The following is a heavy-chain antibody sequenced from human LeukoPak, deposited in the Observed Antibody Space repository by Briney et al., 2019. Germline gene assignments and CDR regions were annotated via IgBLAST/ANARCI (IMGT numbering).Heavy chain of an antibody. J-gene: IGHJ4*02. CDR2: ISAYNGNT. V-gene: IGHV1-18*01. Sequence: ASVKVSCKASAYSFTSYGISWVRQAPGQGLDWMGWISAYNGNTNYAQKLQGRVTMTTDTSTSTAYMELRSLRSDDTAVYYCARDRDSGSYPFDYWGQGTLFTVSS. CDR3: ARDRDSGSYPFDY. D-gene: IGHD1-26*01. CDR1: AYSFTSYG.